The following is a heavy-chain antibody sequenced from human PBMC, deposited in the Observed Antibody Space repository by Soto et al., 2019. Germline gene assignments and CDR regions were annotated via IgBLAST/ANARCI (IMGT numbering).Heavy chain of an antibody. V-gene: IGHV4-34*01. D-gene: IGHD2-2*01. Sequence: QVQLQQWGAGLLKPSETLSLTCAVYGGSFSGYSWSWIRQPPGKGLEWIGEINHSGSTHYNPSLTSRVTIAVDTSKNQFSLKLSSVTAADTAVYYCARVSVVQKYYYYGMYVWGQGTTVTVCS. CDR2: INHSGST. CDR3: ARVSVVQKYYYYGMYV. J-gene: IGHJ6*02. CDR1: GGSFSGYS.